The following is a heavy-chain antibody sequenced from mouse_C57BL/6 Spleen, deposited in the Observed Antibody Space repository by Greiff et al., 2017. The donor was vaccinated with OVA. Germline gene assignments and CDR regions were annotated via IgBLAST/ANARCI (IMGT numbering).Heavy chain of an antibody. CDR2: ISNGGGST. CDR3: ARRYGYDFAMDY. V-gene: IGHV5-12*01. J-gene: IGHJ4*01. Sequence: EVMLVESGGGLVQPGGSLKLSCAASGFTFSDYYMYWVRQTPEKRLEWVAYISNGGGSTYYPDTVKGRFTISRDNAKNTLYLQMSRLKSEDTAMYYCARRYGYDFAMDYWGQGTSVTVSS. D-gene: IGHD2-2*01. CDR1: GFTFSDYY.